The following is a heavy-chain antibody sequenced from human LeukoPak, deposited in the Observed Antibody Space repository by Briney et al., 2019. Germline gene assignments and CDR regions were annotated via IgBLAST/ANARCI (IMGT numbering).Heavy chain of an antibody. CDR3: TRPKTTLTKPPDY. Sequence: ASVKVSGKASGYTFTYYYMHWVRQAPGQGLEWMGWINPNSGGTKYAQKFQGRVTMTSDTSISTAYMELTSLTSDDTAVYYCTRPKTTLTKPPDYWGQGTLVTVSS. CDR2: INPNSGGT. V-gene: IGHV1-2*02. D-gene: IGHD4-17*01. CDR1: GYTFTYYY. J-gene: IGHJ4*02.